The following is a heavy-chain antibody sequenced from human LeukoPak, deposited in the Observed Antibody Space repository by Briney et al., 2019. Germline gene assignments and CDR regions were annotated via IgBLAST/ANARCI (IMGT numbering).Heavy chain of an antibody. V-gene: IGHV5-51*01. D-gene: IGHD3-10*01. CDR3: ARRRSMVRGVMDYYYYMDV. CDR2: IYPGDSDT. Sequence: GESLKISCQGSGYSFTSYWIGWVRQMPGKGLEWMGIIYPGDSDTRYSPSFQGQVTISADKSISTAYLQWSSLKASDTAMYYCARRRSMVRGVMDYYYYMDVWGKGTTVTVSS. CDR1: GYSFTSYW. J-gene: IGHJ6*03.